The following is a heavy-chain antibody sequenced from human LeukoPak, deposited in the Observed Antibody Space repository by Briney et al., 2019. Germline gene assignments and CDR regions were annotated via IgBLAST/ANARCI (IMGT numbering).Heavy chain of an antibody. D-gene: IGHD2-15*01. V-gene: IGHV1-3*01. CDR1: GYTFTNYA. CDR3: ARDISAGVVVVPGGFFEY. J-gene: IGHJ4*02. Sequence: ASVKVSCTASGYTFTNYAIHWVRQAPGQRLEWMGWINVGNGNTRYSQKFQGRVTITRDTSATTAYMELSSLRSEDTTVYYCARDISAGVVVVPGGFFEYWGQGTLVTVSS. CDR2: INVGNGNT.